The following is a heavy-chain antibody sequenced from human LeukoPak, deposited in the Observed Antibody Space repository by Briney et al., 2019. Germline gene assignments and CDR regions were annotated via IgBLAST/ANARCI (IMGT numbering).Heavy chain of an antibody. CDR2: ISGGGLST. Sequence: GGSLRLSCAASGFTFRHYAMTWVRQTPGKGLEWGATISGGGLSTYYADSAKGRLTLSRDNSENTVFLQMNSLRVEATATYYCAKALYYYSHGPGLDNWGQGTLVIVSS. J-gene: IGHJ4*02. V-gene: IGHV3-23*01. CDR1: GFTFRHYA. CDR3: AKALYYYSHGPGLDN. D-gene: IGHD3-10*01.